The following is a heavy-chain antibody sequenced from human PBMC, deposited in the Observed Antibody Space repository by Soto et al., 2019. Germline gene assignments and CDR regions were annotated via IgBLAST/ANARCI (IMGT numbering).Heavy chain of an antibody. J-gene: IGHJ2*01. Sequence: EVQLLESGGGLVKPGGSLRLSCAASGFTFTNYAMTWVRQAPGKGLEWVSSISGGDGDTSYADSVKGRFTISRDNSENTMFLQMNSLRPDDTAVYYCAKDRFTSTVRKYWFFDLRGRGTLVTVSS. D-gene: IGHD3-10*01. V-gene: IGHV3-23*01. CDR1: GFTFTNYA. CDR2: ISGGDGDT. CDR3: AKDRFTSTVRKYWFFDL.